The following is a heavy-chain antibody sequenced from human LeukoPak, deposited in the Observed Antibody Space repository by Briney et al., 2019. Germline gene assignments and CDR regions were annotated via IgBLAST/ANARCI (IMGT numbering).Heavy chain of an antibody. CDR1: GGSISSYY. D-gene: IGHD3-10*01. CDR3: ARTPPSMVRGVIVYYYYYYMDV. V-gene: IGHV4-59*01. Sequence: SETLSLTCTVSGGSISSYYWSWTRQPPGKGLEWIGYIYYSGSTNYNPSLKSRVTISVDTSKNQFSLKLSSVTAADTAVYYCARTPPSMVRGVIVYYYYYYMDVWGKGTTVTISS. J-gene: IGHJ6*03. CDR2: IYYSGST.